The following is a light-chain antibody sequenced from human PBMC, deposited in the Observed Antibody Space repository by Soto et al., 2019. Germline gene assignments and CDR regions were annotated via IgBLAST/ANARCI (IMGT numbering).Light chain of an antibody. CDR2: DDD. CDR1: SSNIGGNS. V-gene: IGLV1-51*01. Sequence: SVLTQPPSVSAAPGQKVTISCSGSSSNIGGNSVSWYQQLPGTAPKLLIYDDDKRPSGIPARFSGSKSGTSATLGITGFQTGDEADYYCGSWDSSLSAYVFATGTKVTVL. CDR3: GSWDSSLSAYV. J-gene: IGLJ1*01.